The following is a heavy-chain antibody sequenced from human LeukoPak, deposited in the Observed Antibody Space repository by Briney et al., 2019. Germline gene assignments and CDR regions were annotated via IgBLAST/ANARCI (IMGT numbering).Heavy chain of an antibody. CDR2: INGDGSST. CDR1: GFTFSTYW. J-gene: IGHJ4*02. V-gene: IGHV3-74*01. D-gene: IGHD4-17*01. Sequence: GGSLRLSCVASGFTFSTYWMHWVRQDPGKGLLLVSRINGDGSSTNYADSVKGRFTISRDNAKNTLYRQMNSLRAEDTAVYYCARASTTVPNLLDNWGQGTLVTVSS. CDR3: ARASTTVPNLLDN.